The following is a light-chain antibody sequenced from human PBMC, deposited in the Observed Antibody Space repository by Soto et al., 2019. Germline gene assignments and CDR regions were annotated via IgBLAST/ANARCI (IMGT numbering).Light chain of an antibody. V-gene: IGKV3-20*01. Sequence: IVLTQSPGTLSVSPGERATLSFRASQTVSSNYLAWYQQKPGQGPRLLIYGASRRATGIPDRFNGSGSGTDFTLTISRLEPEDFAVYYCQQYDFSRRTFGQGTKVDI. CDR2: GAS. J-gene: IGKJ1*01. CDR3: QQYDFSRRT. CDR1: QTVSSNY.